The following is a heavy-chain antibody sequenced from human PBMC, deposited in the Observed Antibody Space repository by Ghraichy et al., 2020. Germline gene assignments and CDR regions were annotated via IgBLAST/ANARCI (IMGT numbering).Heavy chain of an antibody. V-gene: IGHV3-53*01. CDR2: IYSGGST. J-gene: IGHJ4*02. Sequence: GGSLRLSCAASGFTVSSNFMSWVRQAPGKGLELVSIIYSGGSTYYADSVKGRFTISRDSSKSTLYLQMNSLRAEDTAVYYCARGGSYTDFWSGYSPFDYWGQGTLVTVSS. D-gene: IGHD3-3*01. CDR1: GFTVSSNF. CDR3: ARGGSYTDFWSGYSPFDY.